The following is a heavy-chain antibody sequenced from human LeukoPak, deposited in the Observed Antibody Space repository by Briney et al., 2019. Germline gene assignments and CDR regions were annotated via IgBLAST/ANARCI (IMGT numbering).Heavy chain of an antibody. V-gene: IGHV1-18*01. J-gene: IGHJ4*02. CDR3: ARDYYDRSGHYPYFDF. CDR1: GYTFISYG. D-gene: IGHD3-22*01. Sequence: GASVKVSCKASGYTFISYGISWVRQAPGQGLEWMGWISAYNGNTKYAQNIQDRVTMTTDTSTNTAYMDLRSLRSDDTDMYYCARDYYDRSGHYPYFDFWGQGTLVTVSS. CDR2: ISAYNGNT.